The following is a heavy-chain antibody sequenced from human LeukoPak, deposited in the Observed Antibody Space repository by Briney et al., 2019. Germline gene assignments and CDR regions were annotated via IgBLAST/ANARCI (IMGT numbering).Heavy chain of an antibody. CDR1: GGSVSSGSYY. J-gene: IGHJ6*02. V-gene: IGHV4-61*01. Sequence: TSETLSLTCTVSGGSVSSGSYYWSWIRQPPGKGLEWIGYIYYSGSTNYNPSLKSRVTISVDTSKNQFSLKLSSVTAADTAVYYCARGNYYYYGMDVWGQGTTVTVSS. CDR3: ARGNYYYYGMDV. CDR2: IYYSGST.